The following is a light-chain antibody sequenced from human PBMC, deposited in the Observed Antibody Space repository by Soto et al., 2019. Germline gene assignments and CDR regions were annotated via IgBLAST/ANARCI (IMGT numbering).Light chain of an antibody. CDR2: DAS. CDR3: QQYNSYSWT. CDR1: QSISSW. J-gene: IGKJ1*01. Sequence: DIQMTQSPSTLSASVGDRVTLTCRASQSISSWLAWYQQKPGKDPKLLIYDASSLESGVPSRFSGSGSGTEFNLTISRLQPDDFATYECQQYNSYSWTFGQGTKLDIK. V-gene: IGKV1-5*01.